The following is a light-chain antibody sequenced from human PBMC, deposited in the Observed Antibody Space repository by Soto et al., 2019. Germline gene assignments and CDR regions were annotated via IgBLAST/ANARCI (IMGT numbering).Light chain of an antibody. CDR1: SSDVGDNNY. J-gene: IGLJ1*01. Sequence: QSALTQPASVSGSPGQPITISCTGTSSDVGDNNYVSWYQQYPGKAPKLMLYEVSNRPSGVSNRFSGSKSGNTASLTISGLQAEDEADYYCSSYTSSTTRVFGTGTKVTVL. V-gene: IGLV2-14*01. CDR3: SSYTSSTTRV. CDR2: EVS.